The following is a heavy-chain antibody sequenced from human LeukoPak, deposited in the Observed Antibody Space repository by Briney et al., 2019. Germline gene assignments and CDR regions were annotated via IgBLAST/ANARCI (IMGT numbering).Heavy chain of an antibody. J-gene: IGHJ4*02. CDR1: GGSISSYY. CDR3: ARASPPFDY. V-gene: IGHV4-59*01. Sequence: PSETLSLTCTVSGGSISSYYWSWIRQPPGKGLEWIGYIYYSGSTNYNPSLKSRVTISVDTSKNQFSLKLSSVIAADTAVYYCARASPPFDYWGQGTLVTVSS. CDR2: IYYSGST.